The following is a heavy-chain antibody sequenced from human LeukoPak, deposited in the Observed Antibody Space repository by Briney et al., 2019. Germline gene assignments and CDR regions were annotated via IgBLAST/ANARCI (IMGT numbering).Heavy chain of an antibody. CDR1: GYSISGGYY. J-gene: IGHJ4*02. Sequence: TSETLSLTCAVSGYSISGGYYWGWIRQPPGEGLEWIGSIYHSGSTYYNPSLKSRVTISVDTSKNQFSLKLSSVTAADTAVYYCARRDFGRRTDFDYWGQGTLVTVSS. V-gene: IGHV4-38-2*01. CDR3: ARRDFGRRTDFDY. D-gene: IGHD3/OR15-3a*01. CDR2: IYHSGST.